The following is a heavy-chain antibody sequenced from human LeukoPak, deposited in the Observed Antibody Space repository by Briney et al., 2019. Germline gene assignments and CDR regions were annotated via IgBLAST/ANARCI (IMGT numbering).Heavy chain of an antibody. V-gene: IGHV3-21*04. J-gene: IGHJ4*02. CDR3: AKDITMVRGVLSSFDY. Sequence: GGSLRLSCAASGFTFSSYSMNWVRQAPGKGLEWVSSISSSSSYIYYADSVKGRFTISRDNAKNTLYLQMNSLRAEDTAVYYCAKDITMVRGVLSSFDYWGQGTLVTVSS. CDR2: ISSSSSYI. D-gene: IGHD3-10*01. CDR1: GFTFSSYS.